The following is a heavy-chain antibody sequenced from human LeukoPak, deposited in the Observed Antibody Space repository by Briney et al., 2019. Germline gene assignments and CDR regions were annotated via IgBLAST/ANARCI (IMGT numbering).Heavy chain of an antibody. V-gene: IGHV3-21*01. CDR3: ARVPAAAVTINFDY. Sequence: GGSLRLSCAAPGFTFSSYSMNWVRQAPGRGLEWVSSISGSRSYIFYADSVKGRFTISRDNPENSLYLQMNSLRAEDTAVYYCARVPAAAVTINFDYWGQGTLVTVSS. CDR2: ISGSRSYI. CDR1: GFTFSSYS. J-gene: IGHJ4*02. D-gene: IGHD6-13*01.